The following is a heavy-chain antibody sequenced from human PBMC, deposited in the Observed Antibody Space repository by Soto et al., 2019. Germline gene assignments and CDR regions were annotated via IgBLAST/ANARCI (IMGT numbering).Heavy chain of an antibody. D-gene: IGHD2-21*02. V-gene: IGHV3-23*01. J-gene: IGHJ6*02. CDR3: GNYVTGTSYGLDV. Sequence: QLLESGGGLVQPGGSLRLSCAASGFTFSSYAMNWVRQAPGEGLEWVSGISDSGGSTYYADSVRGRFTISRDNSKNTLYLQMNSLRAEDTAVYYCGNYVTGTSYGLDVWGQGTTVTVSS. CDR1: GFTFSSYA. CDR2: ISDSGGST.